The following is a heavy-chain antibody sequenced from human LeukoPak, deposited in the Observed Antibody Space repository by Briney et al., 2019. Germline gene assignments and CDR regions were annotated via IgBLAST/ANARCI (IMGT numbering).Heavy chain of an antibody. CDR2: IIPILGIA. V-gene: IGHV1-69*04. D-gene: IGHD3-10*01. CDR3: ARELLWFGELMGN. Sequence: GASVKVSCKASGGTFSSYAIRWVRQAPGQGLEWMGRIIPILGIANYAQKFQGRVTITADKSTSTAYMELSSLRSEGTAVYYCARELLWFGELMGNWGQGTLVTVSS. J-gene: IGHJ4*02. CDR1: GGTFSSYA.